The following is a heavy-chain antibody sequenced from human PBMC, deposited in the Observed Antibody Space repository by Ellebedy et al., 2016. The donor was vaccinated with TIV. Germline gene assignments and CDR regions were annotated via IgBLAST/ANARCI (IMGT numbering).Heavy chain of an antibody. CDR1: GGTFSSYA. CDR3: ARPLAYCGGDCLGY. Sequence: ASVKVSCKASGGTFSSYAISWVRQAPGQGLEWMGGIIPIFGTANYAQKFQGRVTITADESTSTAYMELSSLRSEDTAVYYCARPLAYCGGDCLGYWGQGTMVTVSS. CDR2: IIPIFGTA. J-gene: IGHJ3*01. V-gene: IGHV1-69*13. D-gene: IGHD2-21*02.